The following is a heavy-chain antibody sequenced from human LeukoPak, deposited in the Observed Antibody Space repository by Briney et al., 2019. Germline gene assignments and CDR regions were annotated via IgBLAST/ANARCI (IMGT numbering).Heavy chain of an antibody. D-gene: IGHD1-1*01. CDR1: GYTFTSYG. J-gene: IGHJ4*02. CDR3: ASNIPTPTTSPPLGY. CDR2: ISAYNGNT. Sequence: ASVKVSCKASGYTFTSYGISWVRQAPGQGLEWMGWISAYNGNTNYAQKLQGRVTMTTDTSTSTAYMELRSLRSDDTAVYFCASNIPTPTTSPPLGYWGQGTLVTVSS. V-gene: IGHV1-18*01.